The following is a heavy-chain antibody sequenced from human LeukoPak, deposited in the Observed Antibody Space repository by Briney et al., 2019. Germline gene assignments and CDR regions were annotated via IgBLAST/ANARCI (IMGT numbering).Heavy chain of an antibody. CDR2: IYYSGST. D-gene: IGHD4-23*01. J-gene: IGHJ5*02. CDR1: GGSISSYY. V-gene: IGHV4-59*01. CDR3: ARSTTVVTQGWFDP. Sequence: SETLSLTCTVSGGSISSYYWSWIRQPPGKGLEWIGYIYYSGSTNYNPSLKSRVTISVDTSKNQFSLKLSSVTAADTAVYYCARSTTVVTQGWFDPWGQGTLVTVSS.